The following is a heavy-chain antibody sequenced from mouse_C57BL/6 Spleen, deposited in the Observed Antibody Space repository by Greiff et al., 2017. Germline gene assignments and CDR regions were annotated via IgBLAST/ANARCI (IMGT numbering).Heavy chain of an antibody. D-gene: IGHD1-2*01. Sequence: EVMLVESGGGLVKPGGSLKLSCAASGFTFSSYAMSWVRQTPEKRLEWVATISDGGSYTYYPDNVKGRFTISRDNAKNNLYLQMSHLKSEDTAMYYCARDPLRGSYFDYWGQGTTRTVSS. J-gene: IGHJ2*01. CDR2: ISDGGSYT. CDR1: GFTFSSYA. CDR3: ARDPLRGSYFDY. V-gene: IGHV5-4*01.